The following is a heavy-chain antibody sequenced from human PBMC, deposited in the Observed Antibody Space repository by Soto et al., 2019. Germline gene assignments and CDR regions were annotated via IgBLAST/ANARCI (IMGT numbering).Heavy chain of an antibody. CDR3: ARERPDTYYYDSSGYEDWYFEL. J-gene: IGHJ2*01. CDR2: ISAYNGNT. CDR1: GYTFTSYG. V-gene: IGHV1-18*01. Sequence: QVQLVQSGAEVKKPGASVKVSCKASGYTFTSYGISWVRQAPGQGLEWMGWISAYNGNTNYAQKLQGRVTMTTDTTTSTASMELRRLRSDEAAVYCCARERPDTYYYDSSGYEDWYFELRGRGTLVTVSS. D-gene: IGHD3-22*01.